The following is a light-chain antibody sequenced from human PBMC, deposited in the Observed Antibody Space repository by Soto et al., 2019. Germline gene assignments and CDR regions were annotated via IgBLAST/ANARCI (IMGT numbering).Light chain of an antibody. V-gene: IGLV1-47*01. CDR1: SSNIGSNY. Sequence: QPVLTQPPSASGTPGQTVTISCSGSSSNIGSNYVYWYQQLPGTAPKILIYRNNQRPSGVPGRFSGSKSGTSASLAISGLRSEDEADYYCTAWDDSLGGHVVFGGGTQLTVL. J-gene: IGLJ2*01. CDR2: RNN. CDR3: TAWDDSLGGHVV.